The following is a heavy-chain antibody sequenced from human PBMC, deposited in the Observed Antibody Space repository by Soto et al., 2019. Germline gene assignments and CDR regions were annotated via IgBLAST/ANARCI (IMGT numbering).Heavy chain of an antibody. CDR1: GYSFTNYW. D-gene: IGHD6-19*01. Sequence: GESLKIYCQGSGYSFTNYWISWVRQMPGKGLEWMGKIDPSDSYSNYSPSFQGHVTISADKSISTAYLQWSSLQASDTAMYYCARLGSGLPLGAFDIWGQGTVVTVSS. CDR3: ARLGSGLPLGAFDI. CDR2: IDPSDSYS. V-gene: IGHV5-10-1*01. J-gene: IGHJ3*02.